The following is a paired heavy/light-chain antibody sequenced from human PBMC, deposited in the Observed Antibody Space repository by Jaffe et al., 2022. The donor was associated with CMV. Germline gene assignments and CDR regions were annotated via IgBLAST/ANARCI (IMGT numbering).Heavy chain of an antibody. J-gene: IGHJ4*02. V-gene: IGHV1-2*02. CDR3: ATVRLGTTRDLDH. D-gene: IGHD4-4*01. CDR1: GYIFIDSY. Sequence: QVQLVQSGTEVKKPGASVKVSCKASGYIFIDSYIYWVRQAPGQGLEWMGWVNPKSGGTMYAQKFQGRVTMTRDTSISTAYMELSSLRSDDTAVYYCATVRLGTTRDLDHWGQGTLVTVSS. CDR2: VNPKSGGT.
Light chain of an antibody. V-gene: IGKV1-39*01. Sequence: DIQMTQSPSSLSASVGDRVTITCRATQSIANYLNWYQQRPGEAPNLLIYAASSLQSGVPTRFSGSGSGTDFTLTITSLQPEDFATYYCQQTYSTTLTFGGGAKVEI. CDR1: QSIANY. CDR3: QQTYSTTLT. CDR2: AAS. J-gene: IGKJ4*01.